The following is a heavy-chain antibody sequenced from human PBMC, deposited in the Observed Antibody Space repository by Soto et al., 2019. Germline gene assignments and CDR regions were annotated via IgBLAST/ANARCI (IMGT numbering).Heavy chain of an antibody. CDR2: IYYSGST. Sequence: SETLSLTCTVSGGSISSSSYYWGWIRQPPGKGLEWIGSIYYSGSTYYNPSLKSRVTISVDTSKNQFSLKLSSVTAADTAVYYCARHNVASGTITGTIRRRVQLWFDPWGQGTLVTVSS. D-gene: IGHD1-7*01. CDR3: ARHNVASGTITGTIRRRVQLWFDP. V-gene: IGHV4-39*01. CDR1: GGSISSSSYY. J-gene: IGHJ5*02.